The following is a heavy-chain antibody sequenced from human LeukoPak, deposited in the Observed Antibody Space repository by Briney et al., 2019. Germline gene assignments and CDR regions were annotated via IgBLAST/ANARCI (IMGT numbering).Heavy chain of an antibody. CDR3: ARDVVGATGCFVY. Sequence: GASVKVSCKASGGTFSSYAISWVRQAPGQGLEWMGGIIPIFGTANYAQKFQGRVTITADESTSTAYMELSSLRSEDTAVYYCARDVVGATGCFVYWGQGTLVTVSS. V-gene: IGHV1-69*13. CDR2: IIPIFGTA. J-gene: IGHJ4*02. CDR1: GGTFSSYA. D-gene: IGHD1-26*01.